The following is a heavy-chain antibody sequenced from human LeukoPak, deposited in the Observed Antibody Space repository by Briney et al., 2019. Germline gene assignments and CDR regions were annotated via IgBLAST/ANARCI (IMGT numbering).Heavy chain of an antibody. Sequence: ASVKVSCKVSGYTLTELSIHWVRQATGKELEWMGGFDPEDGETAYAQKFQGRVTMTADTSTDTSTDTAYLELSILTSEDTAFYYCATQTRTAVPGFDYWGQGTLVTVSS. J-gene: IGHJ4*02. CDR3: ATQTRTAVPGFDY. CDR2: FDPEDGET. CDR1: GYTLTELS. V-gene: IGHV1-24*01. D-gene: IGHD6-25*01.